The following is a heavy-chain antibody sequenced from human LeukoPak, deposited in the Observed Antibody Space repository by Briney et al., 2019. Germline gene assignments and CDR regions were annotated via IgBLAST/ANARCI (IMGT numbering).Heavy chain of an antibody. CDR2: IIPILGIA. CDR3: ARGPPPGTRSGSSWFDY. CDR1: GGTFSSYT. Sequence: SVKVSCKASGGTFSSYTISWVRQAPGQGLEWMGRIIPILGIANYAQKFQGRVTITADKSTSTAYMELSSLRSEDTAVYYCARGPPPGTRSGSSWFDYWGQGTLVTVSS. D-gene: IGHD6-13*01. V-gene: IGHV1-69*02. J-gene: IGHJ4*02.